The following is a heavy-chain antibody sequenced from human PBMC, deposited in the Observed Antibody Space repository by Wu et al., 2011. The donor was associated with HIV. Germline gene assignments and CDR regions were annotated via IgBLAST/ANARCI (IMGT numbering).Heavy chain of an antibody. CDR3: AGQRAYSWSWFDP. Sequence: QVHLVQSGPEMKKPGSSVKVSCKASGGSFSDYDIDWVRQSPGQGLQWMGRIIPLYGTTNYAQNLQGRVTITADQSTTTVYMELRSLRSEDTAVYYCAGQRAYSWSWFDPWAWEPWSPSPQ. J-gene: IGHJ5*02. CDR2: IIPLYGTT. D-gene: IGHD5-18*01. CDR1: GGSFSDYD. V-gene: IGHV1-69*13.